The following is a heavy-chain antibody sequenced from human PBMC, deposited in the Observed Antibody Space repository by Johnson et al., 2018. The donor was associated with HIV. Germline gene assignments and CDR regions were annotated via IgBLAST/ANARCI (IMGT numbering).Heavy chain of an antibody. Sequence: VQLVESGGGLVKPGGSLRLSCAASGFTFSDYYMSWIRQAPGKGLEWVSVIYSDGSSYYADSVKGRFTISRDNSKNTLFLQMGSLRAEDMAVYYCARGITGNRGDAFDIWGQGTMVTVSS. CDR1: GFTFSDYY. J-gene: IGHJ3*02. V-gene: IGHV3-66*01. D-gene: IGHD1-20*01. CDR2: IYSDGSS. CDR3: ARGITGNRGDAFDI.